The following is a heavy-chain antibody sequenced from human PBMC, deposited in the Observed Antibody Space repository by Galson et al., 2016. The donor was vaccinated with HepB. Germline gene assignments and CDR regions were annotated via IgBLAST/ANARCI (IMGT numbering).Heavy chain of an antibody. CDR1: GGSFSGYY. V-gene: IGHV4-34*01. Sequence: ETLSLTCAVYGGSFSGYYWSWIRQPPGKGLEWIGEINHNEITNSNASIKSRVTISLDTAKNQFSLKLSSVTAADTAVYYCARGHRGGMDVWGQGTTVTVSS. CDR3: ARGHRGGMDV. J-gene: IGHJ6*02. CDR2: INHNEIT.